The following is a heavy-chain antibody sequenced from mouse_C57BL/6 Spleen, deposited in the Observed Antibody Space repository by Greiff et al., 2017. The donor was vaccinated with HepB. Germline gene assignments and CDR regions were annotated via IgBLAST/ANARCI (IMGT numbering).Heavy chain of an antibody. D-gene: IGHD2-1*01. CDR3: ARDHGNYWYFDV. V-gene: IGHV5-16*01. CDR1: GFTFSDYY. Sequence: EVQVVESEGGLVQPGSSMKLSCTASGFTFSDYYMAWVRQVPEKGLEWVANINYDGSSTYYLDSLKSRFIISRDNAKNILYLQMSSLKSEDTATYYCARDHGNYWYFDVWGTGTTVTVSS. CDR2: INYDGSST. J-gene: IGHJ1*03.